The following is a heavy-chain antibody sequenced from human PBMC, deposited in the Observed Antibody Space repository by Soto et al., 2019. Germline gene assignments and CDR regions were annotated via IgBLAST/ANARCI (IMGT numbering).Heavy chain of an antibody. CDR2: ISSSGSTI. V-gene: IGHV3-48*03. CDR3: AREKAYYDILTGWGSYGMDV. D-gene: IGHD3-9*01. J-gene: IGHJ6*02. CDR1: GFTFSSYE. Sequence: PGGSLRLSCAASGFTFSSYEMNWVRQAPGKGLEWVSYISSSGSTIYYADSVKGRFTISRDNAKNSLYLQMNSLRAEDTAGYYCAREKAYYDILTGWGSYGMDVWGQGTTVTVSS.